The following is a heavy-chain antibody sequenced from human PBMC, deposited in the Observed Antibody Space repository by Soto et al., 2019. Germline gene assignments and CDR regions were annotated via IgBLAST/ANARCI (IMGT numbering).Heavy chain of an antibody. CDR2: ISYDGSNK. CDR1: GFTFSSYG. J-gene: IGHJ6*02. V-gene: IGHV3-30*18. Sequence: GGSLRLSCAASGFTFSSYGMHWVRQAPGKGLEWVAVISYDGSNKYYADSVKGRFTISRDNSKNTLYLQMNSLRAEDTAVYYCAKVQQLGHSSHYYYYYGMDVWGQGTTVTVSS. D-gene: IGHD6-13*01. CDR3: AKVQQLGHSSHYYYYYGMDV.